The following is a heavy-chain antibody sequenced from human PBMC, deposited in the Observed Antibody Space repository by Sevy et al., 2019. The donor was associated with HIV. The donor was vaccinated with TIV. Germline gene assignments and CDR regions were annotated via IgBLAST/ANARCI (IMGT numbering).Heavy chain of an antibody. J-gene: IGHJ6*02. CDR2: ISGSDSTI. V-gene: IGHV3-11*01. CDR3: ARDHVTDGDLGDYYYYAMDV. CDR1: GFTFSDYY. Sequence: GGSLRLSCAASGFTFSDYYMSWIRQAPGKGLEWVSYISGSDSTIYYADPVKGRFTIARDNAKNSLYLQMNSLRAEDTAVYFCARDHVTDGDLGDYYYYAMDVWGQGTTVTVSS. D-gene: IGHD4-17*01.